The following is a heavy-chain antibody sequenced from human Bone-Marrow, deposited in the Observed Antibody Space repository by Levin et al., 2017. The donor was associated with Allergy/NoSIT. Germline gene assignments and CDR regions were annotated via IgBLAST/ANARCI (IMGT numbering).Heavy chain of an antibody. Sequence: TGGSLRLSCAASGFTFSSYGLHWVRQCPGKGLEWVAIISYEGSNKYYPDSVKGRFTISRDNSKNTLYLQMTSLGAEDTAVYYCAKDNAEAGSSRAPSGMDVWGQGTTVTVSS. CDR2: ISYEGSNK. V-gene: IGHV3-30*18. CDR3: AKDNAEAGSSRAPSGMDV. D-gene: IGHD6-13*01. J-gene: IGHJ6*02. CDR1: GFTFSSYG.